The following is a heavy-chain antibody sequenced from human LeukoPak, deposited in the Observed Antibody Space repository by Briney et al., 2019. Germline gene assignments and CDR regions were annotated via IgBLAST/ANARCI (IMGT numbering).Heavy chain of an antibody. J-gene: IGHJ6*03. Sequence: SSVQVSCQASGWTFSSYAISGVQQAPGQGLDWMGGILPIFGTANFAQKFEGRVTITTDESTSTAYTELSSLRSEDTAVYYSARDRAVDYYDSSGPRNYYYYMDVWGKGTTVTVSS. CDR3: ARDRAVDYYDSSGPRNYYYYMDV. D-gene: IGHD3-22*01. CDR1: GWTFSSYA. CDR2: ILPIFGTA. V-gene: IGHV1-69*05.